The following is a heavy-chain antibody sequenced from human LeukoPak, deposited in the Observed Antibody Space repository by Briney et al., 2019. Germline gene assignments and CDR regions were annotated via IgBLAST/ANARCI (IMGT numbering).Heavy chain of an antibody. Sequence: GGSLRLSCAASGLTFSDFRMHWVRQAPGKGLVWVSLVKGDGRTTIYADSEKGRFTISRDNAKNTLYLQMNTLRADDSGVYYCATGHSYGYDYWGQGAPVTVSS. CDR1: GLTFSDFR. CDR3: ATGHSYGYDY. J-gene: IGHJ4*02. V-gene: IGHV3-74*01. CDR2: VKGDGRTT. D-gene: IGHD5-18*01.